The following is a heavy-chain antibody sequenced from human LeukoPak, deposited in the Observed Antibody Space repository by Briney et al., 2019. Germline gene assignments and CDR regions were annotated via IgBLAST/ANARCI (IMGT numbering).Heavy chain of an antibody. CDR1: GFTFSSYA. Sequence: GGSLRLSCAASGFTFSSYAMNWVRQAPGKGLEWVSGISDSGDNPYHADSVKGRFTISRDNSKNTLYLQMNSLRAEDTAVYYCAKDRRDSSGYSDYWGQGTLVTVSS. CDR2: ISDSGDNP. D-gene: IGHD3-22*01. V-gene: IGHV3-23*01. J-gene: IGHJ4*02. CDR3: AKDRRDSSGYSDY.